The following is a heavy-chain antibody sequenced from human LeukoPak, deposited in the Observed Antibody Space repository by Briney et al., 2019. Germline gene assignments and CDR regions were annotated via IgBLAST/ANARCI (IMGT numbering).Heavy chain of an antibody. D-gene: IGHD4-23*01. Sequence: PGGSQRLSCAASGFTFSDYYMSWTRHAPGEGLVWLSYISSSSSYTNYAVSVKGRFTISRDNAKNSVYLQINSQRGEHTAVYYCASAGQDDYGGNSVNFDYWGQGTLVTVSS. J-gene: IGHJ4*02. CDR3: ASAGQDDYGGNSVNFDY. V-gene: IGHV3-11*03. CDR1: GFTFSDYY. CDR2: ISSSSSYT.